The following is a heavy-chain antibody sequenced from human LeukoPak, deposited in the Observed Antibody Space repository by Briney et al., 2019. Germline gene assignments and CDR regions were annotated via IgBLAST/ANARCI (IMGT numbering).Heavy chain of an antibody. CDR2: IRYDGSNK. D-gene: IGHD3-16*02. Sequence: GGSLRLSCAASGFTFSSYGMHWVRQAPGKGLEWVAFIRYDGSNKYYADSVKGRFTISRDNSKNTLYLQMNSLRAEDTAVYYCARGFGGVIANDYWGQGTLVTVSS. CDR3: ARGFGGVIANDY. J-gene: IGHJ4*02. CDR1: GFTFSSYG. V-gene: IGHV3-30*02.